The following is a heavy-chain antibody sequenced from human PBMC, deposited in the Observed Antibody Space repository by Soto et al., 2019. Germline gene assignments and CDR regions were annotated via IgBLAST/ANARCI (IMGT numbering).Heavy chain of an antibody. V-gene: IGHV3-48*03. J-gene: IGHJ6*02. D-gene: IGHD3-16*01. Sequence: DVQLVETGGGLVQPGGSLRLSCTVSGFTLSTCEMNWVRQAPGKGLEWISYINSEGVTFYADSVKGRFTISGDNVQNSLLLQMNSLRAEDTAVYYCSRDKGDKVAYGMDVWGQGTTVTVSS. CDR1: GFTLSTCE. CDR3: SRDKGDKVAYGMDV. CDR2: INSEGVT.